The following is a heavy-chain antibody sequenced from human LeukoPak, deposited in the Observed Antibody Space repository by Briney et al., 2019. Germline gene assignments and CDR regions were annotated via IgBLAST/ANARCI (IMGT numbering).Heavy chain of an antibody. CDR3: ARDGAAAGSNAFDI. CDR1: GYTFTSYG. CDR2: INPNSGGT. V-gene: IGHV1-2*04. Sequence: ASVKVSCKASGYTFTSYGISWVRQAPGQGLEWMGWINPNSGGTNYAQKFQGWVTMTRDTSISTAYMELSRLRSDDTAVYYCARDGAAAGSNAFDIWGQGTMVTVSS. J-gene: IGHJ3*02. D-gene: IGHD6-13*01.